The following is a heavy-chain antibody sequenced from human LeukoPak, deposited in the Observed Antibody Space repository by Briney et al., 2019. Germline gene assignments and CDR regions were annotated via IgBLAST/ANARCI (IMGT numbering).Heavy chain of an antibody. CDR2: IIPIFGTA. J-gene: IGHJ6*02. CDR1: GGTFSSYA. V-gene: IGHV1-69*13. D-gene: IGHD6-6*01. Sequence: SVKVPCKASGGTFSSYAISWVRQAPGQGLEWMGGIIPIFGTANYAQKFQGRVTITADESTSTAYMELSSLRSEDTAVYYCARTVVYSTSSPYYYGMDVWGQGTTVTVSS. CDR3: ARTVVYSTSSPYYYGMDV.